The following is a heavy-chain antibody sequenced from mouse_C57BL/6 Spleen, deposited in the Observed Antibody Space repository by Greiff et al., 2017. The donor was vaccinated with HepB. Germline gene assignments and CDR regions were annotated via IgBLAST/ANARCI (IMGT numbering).Heavy chain of an antibody. CDR1: GYTFTDYY. J-gene: IGHJ1*03. CDR2: INPYNGGT. V-gene: IGHV1-19*01. Sequence: EVQLQQSGPVLVKPGASVKMSCKASGYTFTDYYMNWVKQSHGKSLEWIGVINPYNGGTSYNQKFKGKATLTVDKSSSTAYMELNSLTSEDSAVYYCARSDDRFYDGSSYDWYFDVWGTGTTVTVSS. D-gene: IGHD1-1*01. CDR3: ARSDDRFYDGSSYDWYFDV.